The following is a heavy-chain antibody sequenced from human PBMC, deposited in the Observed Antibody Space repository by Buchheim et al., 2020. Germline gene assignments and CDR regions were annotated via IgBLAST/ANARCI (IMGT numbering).Heavy chain of an antibody. V-gene: IGHV1-2*04. CDR3: ARRKVGTQPEDSYGLDV. CDR2: INPNSGGT. CDR1: GYTFTGSY. D-gene: IGHD4-23*01. Sequence: QVQLVQSGVEVKKPGASVKVSCKASGYTFTGSYLYWVRQAPGQGLEWMGWINPNSGGTNYAQKFQGWVTMTRDTSISTAYMELSRLRSDDTAVYFGARRKVGTQPEDSYGLDVWGQGTT. J-gene: IGHJ6*02.